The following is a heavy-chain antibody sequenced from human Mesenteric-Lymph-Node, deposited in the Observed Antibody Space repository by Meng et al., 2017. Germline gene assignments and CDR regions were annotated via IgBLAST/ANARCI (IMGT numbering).Heavy chain of an antibody. CDR2: IYYSGST. CDR1: GGSISSSSYY. J-gene: IGHJ4*02. Sequence: QRQLQASGPGLVKPSETLSLTCTVSGGSISSSSYYWGWIRQPPGKGLEWIGSIYYSGSTYYNPSLKSRVTISVDTSKTQFSLILNSVTAADTGVYYCARSFAVTMFDYWGQGTLVTVSS. V-gene: IGHV4-39*07. D-gene: IGHD2-21*02. CDR3: ARSFAVTMFDY.